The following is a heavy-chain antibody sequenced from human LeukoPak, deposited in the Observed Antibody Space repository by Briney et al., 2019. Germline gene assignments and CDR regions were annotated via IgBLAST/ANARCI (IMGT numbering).Heavy chain of an antibody. CDR3: AGLSGSYLNFDY. V-gene: IGHV3-21*01. J-gene: IGHJ4*02. D-gene: IGHD1-26*01. CDR2: ISSSSSYI. CDR1: GFTFSSYS. Sequence: GGSLRLSCAPSGFTFSSYSMNWVRQAPGEGLEWVSSISSSSSYIYYADSVKGRFTISRDNAKNPLYLQMNSLRAEDTAVYYCAGLSGSYLNFDYWGQGTLVTVSS.